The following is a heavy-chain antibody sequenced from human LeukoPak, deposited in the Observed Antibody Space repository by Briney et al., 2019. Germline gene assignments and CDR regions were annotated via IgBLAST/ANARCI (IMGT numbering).Heavy chain of an antibody. V-gene: IGHV4-59*01. CDR3: ARDHEDYYDSSGYYSWFDP. J-gene: IGHJ5*02. CDR1: GGSISSYY. D-gene: IGHD3-22*01. CDR2: IYYSGST. Sequence: SETLSLTCTVSGGSISSYYWSWIRQPPGKGLEWIGYIYYSGSTNYNPSLKSRVTISVDTSKNQFSLKLSSVTAADTAVYYCARDHEDYYDSSGYYSWFDPWGQGTLVTVSS.